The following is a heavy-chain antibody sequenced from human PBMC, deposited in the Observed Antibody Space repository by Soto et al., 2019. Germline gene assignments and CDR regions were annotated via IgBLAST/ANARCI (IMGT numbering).Heavy chain of an antibody. D-gene: IGHD3-22*01. Sequence: SVKVSCKASGFTFTSSAVQWVRQARGQRLEWIGWIVVGSGNTNYAQKFQERVTITRDMSTSTAYMELSSLRSEDTAVYYCAASDNYYDSSGSDAFDIWGQGTMVTVS. J-gene: IGHJ3*02. CDR1: GFTFTSSA. CDR2: IVVGSGNT. CDR3: AASDNYYDSSGSDAFDI. V-gene: IGHV1-58*01.